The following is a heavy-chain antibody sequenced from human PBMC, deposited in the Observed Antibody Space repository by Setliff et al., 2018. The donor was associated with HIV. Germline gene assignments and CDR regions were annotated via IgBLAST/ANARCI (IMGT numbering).Heavy chain of an antibody. Sequence: PGGSLRLSCAASGFAFSTFDMNWVRQAPGKRLEWVSAVGVGGGATYYADSVRGRFTISRDDSKDTVYLEMKSLRGDDTAIYYCAKSIRSYTPSPTFDYWGQGSLVTVSS. CDR1: GFAFSTFD. J-gene: IGHJ4*02. CDR3: AKSIRSYTPSPTFDY. CDR2: VGVGGGAT. D-gene: IGHD2-2*02. V-gene: IGHV3-23*01.